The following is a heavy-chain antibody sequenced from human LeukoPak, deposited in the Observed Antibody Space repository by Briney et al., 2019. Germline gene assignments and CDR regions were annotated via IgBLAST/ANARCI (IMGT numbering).Heavy chain of an antibody. Sequence: GGSLRLSCAASGFTFSSYAMHWVRQAPGKGLEWVAVISYDGSNKYYADSVKGRFTISRDNSKNTLSLQMNSLRAEDTAVYYCASSAYDSSGYYYYYWGQGTLVTVSS. CDR2: ISYDGSNK. D-gene: IGHD3-22*01. J-gene: IGHJ4*02. V-gene: IGHV3-30-3*01. CDR1: GFTFSSYA. CDR3: ASSAYDSSGYYYYY.